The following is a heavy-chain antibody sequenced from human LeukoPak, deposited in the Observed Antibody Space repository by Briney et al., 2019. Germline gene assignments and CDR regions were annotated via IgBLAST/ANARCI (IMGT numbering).Heavy chain of an antibody. J-gene: IGHJ4*02. CDR1: GFTLSTYA. D-gene: IGHD3-22*01. CDR3: ARGSEDYDSSGYYYDLGDY. CDR2: TSSSDAGT. V-gene: IGHV3-23*01. Sequence: GGSLRLSCAASGFTLSTYAMSWVRQTPGKGLEWVAATSSSDAGTYHADSVRGRFTISRDNSKNTLYLQMNSLRREDTAVYYCARGSEDYDSSGYYYDLGDYWGQGTLVTVSS.